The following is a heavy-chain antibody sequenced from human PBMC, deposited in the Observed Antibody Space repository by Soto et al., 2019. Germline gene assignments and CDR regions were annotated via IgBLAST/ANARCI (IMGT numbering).Heavy chain of an antibody. CDR2: ISGSGGST. CDR1: DFTFSSYA. D-gene: IGHD1-26*01. J-gene: IGHJ6*01. CDR3: AKGGLHLTYGMDV. Sequence: WGSLIICCAASDFTFSSYAMSWVGQAPGKGLEWVSAISGSGGSTYYADSVKGRFTISRDKSKNMAYLQMNSLRAEDTAVYYCAKGGLHLTYGMDVWGQGTTVTVSS. V-gene: IGHV3-23*01.